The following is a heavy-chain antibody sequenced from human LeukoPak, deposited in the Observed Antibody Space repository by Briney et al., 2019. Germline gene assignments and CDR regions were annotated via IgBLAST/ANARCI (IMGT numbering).Heavy chain of an antibody. CDR3: ARVRYYDSSGYPDYFDY. D-gene: IGHD3-22*01. Sequence: ASVKVSCKASGGTFSGYAISWVRQAPGQGLEWMGGIIPIFGTANYAQKFQGRVTITTDESTSTAYMELSSLRSEDTAVYYCARVRYYDSSGYPDYFDYWGQGTLVTVSS. CDR2: IIPIFGTA. CDR1: GGTFSGYA. V-gene: IGHV1-69*05. J-gene: IGHJ4*02.